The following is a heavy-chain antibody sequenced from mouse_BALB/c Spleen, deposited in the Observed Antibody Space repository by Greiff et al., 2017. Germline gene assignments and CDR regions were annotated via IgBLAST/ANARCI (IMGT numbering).Heavy chain of an antibody. J-gene: IGHJ4*01. V-gene: IGHV1-5*01. D-gene: IGHD2-3*01. CDR3: TRALYDGYYGPYAMDY. CDR1: GYTFTSYW. CDR2: IYPGNSDT. Sequence: SGTVLARPGASVKMSCKASGYTFTSYWMHWVKQRPGQGLEWIGAIYPGNSDTSYNQKFKGKAKLTAVTSTSTAYMELSSLTNEDSAVYYCTRALYDGYYGPYAMDYWGQGTSVTVSS.